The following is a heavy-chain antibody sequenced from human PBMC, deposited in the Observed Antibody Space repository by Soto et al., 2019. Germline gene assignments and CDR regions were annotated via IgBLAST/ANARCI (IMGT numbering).Heavy chain of an antibody. CDR3: ARDRSGGNLPIFDY. D-gene: IGHD2-15*01. CDR1: GFTFSSYG. Sequence: QVQLVESGGCVVHPGRSLRLSCAASGFTFSSYGMHWVRQAPGKGLEWVAVIWYDGSNKYYADSVKGRFTISRDNSKNTLYMQMNSLRGEDTAVYYCARDRSGGNLPIFDYWGQGTLGTVSS. J-gene: IGHJ4*01. V-gene: IGHV3-33*01. CDR2: IWYDGSNK.